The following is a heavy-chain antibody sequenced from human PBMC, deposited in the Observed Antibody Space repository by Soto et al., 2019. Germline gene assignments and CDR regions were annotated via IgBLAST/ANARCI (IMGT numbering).Heavy chain of an antibody. Sequence: QVQLVESGGGVVQPGRSLRLSCAASGFTFSSYGMHWDRQAPGKGLEWVAVISYDGSNKYYADSVKGRFTISRDNSKNTLYLQMNSLRAEDTAVYYCAKDRLNLDYWYFDLWGRGTLVTVSS. V-gene: IGHV3-30*18. D-gene: IGHD6-6*01. J-gene: IGHJ2*01. CDR3: AKDRLNLDYWYFDL. CDR1: GFTFSSYG. CDR2: ISYDGSNK.